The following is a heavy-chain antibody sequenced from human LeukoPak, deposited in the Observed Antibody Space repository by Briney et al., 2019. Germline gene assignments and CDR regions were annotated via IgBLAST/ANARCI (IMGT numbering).Heavy chain of an antibody. CDR2: IYYSGST. CDR3: ARLAYYYGSGSYWPLPTNFDY. V-gene: IGHV4-39*01. Sequence: PSETLSLTRTVSGGSISSSSYYWGWIRQPPGKGLEWIGSIYYSGSTYYNPSLKSRVTISVDTSKNQFSLKLSSVTAADTAVYYCARLAYYYGSGSYWPLPTNFDYWGQGTLVTVSS. D-gene: IGHD3-10*01. J-gene: IGHJ4*02. CDR1: GGSISSSSYY.